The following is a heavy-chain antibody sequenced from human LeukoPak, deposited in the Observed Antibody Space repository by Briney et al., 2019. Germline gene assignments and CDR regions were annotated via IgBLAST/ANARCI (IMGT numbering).Heavy chain of an antibody. V-gene: IGHV3-72*01. D-gene: IGHD3-10*01. CDR3: VRGYNSFDV. J-gene: IGHJ3*01. Sequence: PGGSLRLSCAVSGFTFSDHYMDWVRQAPGKGLEWVGRSRNKANRYTTEYAASVKVRFTVSRDESKNSLYLQMNSLKTEDTAVYYCVRGYNSFDVWGQGTMVTVSS. CDR1: GFTFSDHY. CDR2: SRNKANRYTT.